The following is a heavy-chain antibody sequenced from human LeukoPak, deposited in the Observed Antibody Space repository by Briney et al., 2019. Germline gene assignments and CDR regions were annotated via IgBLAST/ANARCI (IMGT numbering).Heavy chain of an antibody. CDR2: VYSGGDT. J-gene: IGHJ3*02. CDR3: ARVGSSSFAFDI. V-gene: IGHV3-66*01. CDR1: GFTVSSNY. D-gene: IGHD6-13*01. Sequence: GGSLRLSCAASGFTVSSNYMSWVRQAPGKGLEWVSVVYSGGDTYYANSVKGRFTISRDNSKDTLYLQMNSLRAEDTAVYYCARVGSSSFAFDIWGQGTMVTVSS.